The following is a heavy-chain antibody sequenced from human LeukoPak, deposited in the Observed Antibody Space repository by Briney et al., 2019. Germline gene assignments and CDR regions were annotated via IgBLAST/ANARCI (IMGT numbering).Heavy chain of an antibody. J-gene: IGHJ4*02. CDR1: GGSISSGGYS. D-gene: IGHD3-10*01. V-gene: IGHV4-30-4*07. CDR2: IYYSGGT. CDR3: ARQTGSGLFTLP. Sequence: PSETLSLTCAVSGGSISSGGYSWSWIRQPPGKGLEWIGYIYYSGGTYYNPSLKSRVTISVDTSKNQFSLKLTSVTAADTAVYYCARQTGSGLFTLPGGQGTLVTVSS.